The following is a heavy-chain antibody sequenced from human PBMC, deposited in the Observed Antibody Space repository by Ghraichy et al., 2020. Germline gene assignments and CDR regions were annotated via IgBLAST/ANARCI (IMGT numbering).Heavy chain of an antibody. CDR3: ARGDRHGPPDY. J-gene: IGHJ4*02. Sequence: SETLSLTCAVYGGSFSGYYWSWIRQPPGKGLEWIGEINHSGSTNYNPSLKSRVTISVDTSKNQFSLKLSSVTAADTAVYYCARGDRHGPPDYWGQGTLVTVSS. CDR2: INHSGST. CDR1: GGSFSGYY. V-gene: IGHV4-34*01. D-gene: IGHD1-14*01.